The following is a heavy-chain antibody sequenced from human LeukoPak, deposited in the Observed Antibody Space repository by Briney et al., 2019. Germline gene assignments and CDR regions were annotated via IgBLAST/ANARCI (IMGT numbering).Heavy chain of an antibody. CDR1: GFTFSDYY. CDR3: ARSGYDFWSGHPVGYFDY. CDR2: ISSSGSTI. Sequence: GGSLRLSCAASGFTFSDYYMSWIRQAPGKGLEWVSYISSSGSTIYYADSVKGRFTIFRDNAKNSLYLQMNSLSAEDTAVYYCARSGYDFWSGHPVGYFDYWGQGTLVTVSS. D-gene: IGHD3-3*01. V-gene: IGHV3-11*01. J-gene: IGHJ4*02.